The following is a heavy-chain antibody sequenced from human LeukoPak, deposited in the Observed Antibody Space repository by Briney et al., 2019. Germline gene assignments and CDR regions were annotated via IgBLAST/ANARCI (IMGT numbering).Heavy chain of an antibody. CDR2: INHSGST. J-gene: IGHJ4*02. CDR1: GRSFSGYY. D-gene: IGHD1-26*01. CDR3: ARMRGASHY. Sequence: SETLSLTCAVYGRSFSGYYWSWIRQPPGKGLEWIGEINHSGSTNYNPSLKSRVTISVDTSKNQFSLKLSSVTAADTAVYYCARMRGASHYWGQGTLVTVSS. V-gene: IGHV4-34*01.